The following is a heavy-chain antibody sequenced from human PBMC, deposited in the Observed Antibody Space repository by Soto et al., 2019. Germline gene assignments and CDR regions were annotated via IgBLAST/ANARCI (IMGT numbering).Heavy chain of an antibody. Sequence: VKLVESGGGVVQPGRSLRLSCAASGFRFGSYGMYRVRQAPVKGLEWVAFISPDGSKKDYAESVKGRFSISRDNSRNNLYLQMNSLKTEDTATYFCTKPASSLQWPPFDPWGHGTLVTVSS. D-gene: IGHD6-19*01. CDR3: TKPASSLQWPPFDP. V-gene: IGHV3-30*18. CDR2: ISPDGSKK. CDR1: GFRFGSYG. J-gene: IGHJ5*02.